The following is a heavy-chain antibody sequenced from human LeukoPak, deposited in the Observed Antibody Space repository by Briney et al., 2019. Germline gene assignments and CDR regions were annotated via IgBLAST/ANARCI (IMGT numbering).Heavy chain of an antibody. D-gene: IGHD3-10*01. CDR1: GYSFTNYW. V-gene: IGHV5-51*01. CDR2: IYPGDSHT. J-gene: IGHJ4*02. CDR3: ASLTRIRGIIAYYFDS. Sequence: GESLKISCKGSGYSFTNYWIGWVRQMPGKGLEWMGIIYPGDSHTKYSPSFQGQVTISADKSINTAYLQWSSLKASDTAIYYCASLTRIRGIIAYYFDSWGQGTLVTVSS.